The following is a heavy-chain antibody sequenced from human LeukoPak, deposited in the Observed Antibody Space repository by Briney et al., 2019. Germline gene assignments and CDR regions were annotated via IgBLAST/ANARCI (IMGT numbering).Heavy chain of an antibody. D-gene: IGHD3-10*01. CDR3: VRGGSSVSFDY. CDR1: GFTFSNYW. Sequence: GGSLRLSCAASGFTFSNYWMHWVRQTPGKGLVWVSRINSDGGNTNYADSVKGRFTVSRDNAKNTLYLQINSLRVEDTALYYCVRGGSSVSFDYWGQEPWSPSPQ. CDR2: INSDGGNT. V-gene: IGHV3-74*01. J-gene: IGHJ4*01.